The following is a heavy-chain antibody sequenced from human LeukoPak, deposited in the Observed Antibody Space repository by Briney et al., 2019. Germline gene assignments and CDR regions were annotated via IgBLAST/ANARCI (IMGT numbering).Heavy chain of an antibody. Sequence: GASVKVSCKASGYTFTGYYMHWVRQAPGQGLEWMGRINPNSGGTNYAQKFQGRVTMTRDTSISTAYMELSRLRSDDTAVYYCARDYDYLWGSYRANHNYFDYWGQGTLVTVSS. CDR2: INPNSGGT. CDR1: GYTFTGYY. V-gene: IGHV1-2*06. J-gene: IGHJ4*02. D-gene: IGHD3-16*02. CDR3: ARDYDYLWGSYRANHNYFDY.